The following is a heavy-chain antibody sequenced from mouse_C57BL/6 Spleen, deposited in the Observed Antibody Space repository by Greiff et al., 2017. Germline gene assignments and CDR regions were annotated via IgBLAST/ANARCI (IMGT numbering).Heavy chain of an antibody. CDR3: ARQDYGNWYFDV. CDR1: GFTFSDYY. D-gene: IGHD1-1*01. J-gene: IGHJ1*03. Sequence: EVKVEESGGGLVQPGGSLKLSCAASGFTFSDYYMYWVRQTPEKRLEWVAYISNGGGSTYYPDTVKGRFTISRDNAKNTLYLQMSRLKSEDTAMYYCARQDYGNWYFDVWGTGTTVTVSS. CDR2: ISNGGGST. V-gene: IGHV5-12*01.